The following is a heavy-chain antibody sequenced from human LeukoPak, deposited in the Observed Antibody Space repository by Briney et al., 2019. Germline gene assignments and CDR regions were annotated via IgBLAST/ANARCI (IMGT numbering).Heavy chain of an antibody. CDR1: GYTFTGYY. CDR2: INSNSGST. D-gene: IGHD2-15*01. CDR3: ARLYCSGGSCYQTINWFDP. V-gene: IGHV1-2*02. J-gene: IGHJ5*02. Sequence: ASVKVSCKASGYTFTGYYMHWVRQAPGQGLEWMGWINSNSGSTNYAQKFQGRVTMTRDTSISTAYMELSRLRSDDTAVYCCARLYCSGGSCYQTINWFDPWGQGTLVTVSS.